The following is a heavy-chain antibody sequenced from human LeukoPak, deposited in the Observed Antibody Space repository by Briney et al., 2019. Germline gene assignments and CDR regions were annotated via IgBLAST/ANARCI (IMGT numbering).Heavy chain of an antibody. Sequence: PGGSLRLSCAASGFTFSRYGMHWVRQAPGKGLEWVAVISYDGSNKYYADSVKGRFTISRDNSKNTLYLQMNSLRAEDTAVYYCARDQVIAVAGWFDYWGQGTLVTVSS. V-gene: IGHV3-30*03. CDR1: GFTFSRYG. D-gene: IGHD6-19*01. CDR3: ARDQVIAVAGWFDY. J-gene: IGHJ4*02. CDR2: ISYDGSNK.